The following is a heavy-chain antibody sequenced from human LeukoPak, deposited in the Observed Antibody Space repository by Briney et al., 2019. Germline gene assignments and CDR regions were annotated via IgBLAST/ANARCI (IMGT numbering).Heavy chain of an antibody. CDR1: GYTFTSHS. D-gene: IGHD5-24*01. CDR3: ARDASTIRFDY. V-gene: IGHV7-4-1*02. J-gene: IGHJ4*02. Sequence: ASVKVSCKASGYTFTSHSINWLRQAPGQGLEWMGWITTNTGNPTYAQGFTGRFVYSLDTSVSTAYLQISSLKAEDTAVYYCARDASTIRFDYWGQGTLVTVSS. CDR2: ITTNTGNP.